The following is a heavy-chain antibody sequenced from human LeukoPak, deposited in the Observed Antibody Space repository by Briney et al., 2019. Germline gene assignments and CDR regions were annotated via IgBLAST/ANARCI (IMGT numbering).Heavy chain of an antibody. V-gene: IGHV3-74*01. CDR3: VRGTNDWTGVDY. D-gene: IGHD1-1*01. CDR2: ISPDGSHT. CDR1: GFTFRSYW. Sequence: GGSLRLSCAASGFTFRSYWMHWVRQAPGKGPVSVSRISPDGSHTDYSDSVTGRLSISRDNATNTLYLHMSSLRNDDTALYYCVRGTNDWTGVDYWGQGTLVTVSS. J-gene: IGHJ4*02.